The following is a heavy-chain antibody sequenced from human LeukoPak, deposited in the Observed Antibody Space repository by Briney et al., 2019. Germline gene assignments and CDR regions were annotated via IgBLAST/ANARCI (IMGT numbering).Heavy chain of an antibody. Sequence: GRSLRLSCAASGFTFSSYGMHWVRQALGKGLEWVAVISYDGSNKYYADSVKGRFTISRDNSKNTLYLQMNSLRAEDTAVYYCARRGYGLTTVTRAFDYWGQGTLVTVSS. CDR1: GFTFSSYG. J-gene: IGHJ4*02. D-gene: IGHD4-11*01. CDR2: ISYDGSNK. CDR3: ARRGYGLTTVTRAFDY. V-gene: IGHV3-30*03.